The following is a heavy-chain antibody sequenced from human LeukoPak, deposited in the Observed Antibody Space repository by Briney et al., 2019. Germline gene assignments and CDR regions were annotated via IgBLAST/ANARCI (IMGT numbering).Heavy chain of an antibody. CDR1: GFTFSYYG. CDR2: IRYDGSNK. CDR3: AKDSDYYDSSGFDPYFDY. J-gene: IGHJ4*02. D-gene: IGHD3-22*01. Sequence: GGSLRLSCAASGFTFSYYGMHWVRQAPGKGLEWVAFIRYDGSNKYYADSVKGRFTISRDNSKNTLYLQMNSLRAEDTAVYYCAKDSDYYDSSGFDPYFDYWGQGTLVTVSS. V-gene: IGHV3-30*02.